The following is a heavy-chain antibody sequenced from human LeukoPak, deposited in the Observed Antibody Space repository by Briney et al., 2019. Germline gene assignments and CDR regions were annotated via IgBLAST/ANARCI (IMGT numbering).Heavy chain of an antibody. V-gene: IGHV4-34*01. CDR2: INHSGST. J-gene: IGHJ4*02. CDR1: GGSFSGYY. CDR3: ARGWGYYGSGRTPHYFDY. D-gene: IGHD3-10*01. Sequence: SETLSLTCAVYGGSFSGYYWSWIRQPPGKGLEWIGEINHSGSTNYNPSLKIRVTISVDTSKNQFSLKLSSVTAADTAVYYCARGWGYYGSGRTPHYFDYWGQGTLVTVSS.